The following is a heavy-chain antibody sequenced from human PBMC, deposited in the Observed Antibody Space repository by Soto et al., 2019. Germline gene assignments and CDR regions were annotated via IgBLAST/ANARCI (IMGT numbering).Heavy chain of an antibody. CDR3: ATEGELVVVAENPIPSSGIYA. CDR1: GFTFSSFW. V-gene: IGHV3-7*03. D-gene: IGHD2-15*01. J-gene: IGHJ6*02. CDR2: INQDGSEK. Sequence: GGSLRLSCAASGFTFSSFWMAWVRQAPGKGLEWVANINQDGSEKYYVDSVKGRFTISRDNAKNSLYLEMNSLRAEDTAVYYCATEGELVVVAENPIPSSGIYAWGQGTTVT.